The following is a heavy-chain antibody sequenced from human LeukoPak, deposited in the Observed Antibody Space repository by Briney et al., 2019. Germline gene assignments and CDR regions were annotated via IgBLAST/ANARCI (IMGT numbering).Heavy chain of an antibody. CDR3: ARNRGDYDPEYFQH. J-gene: IGHJ1*01. Sequence: GGSLRLSCVASGFTFGSFGMSWVRQAPGKGLEWVSAISNGAVITYYADSVKGRFTVSRDNSKNTLYLQMNSLGAEDTALYYCARNRGDYDPEYFQHWGQGTLVTVSS. CDR1: GFTFGSFG. D-gene: IGHD4-17*01. V-gene: IGHV3-23*01. CDR2: ISNGAVIT.